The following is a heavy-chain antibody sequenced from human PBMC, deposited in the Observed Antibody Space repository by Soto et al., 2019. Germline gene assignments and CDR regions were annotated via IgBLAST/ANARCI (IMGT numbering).Heavy chain of an antibody. CDR2: IYSGGST. CDR1: GFNVSSNY. D-gene: IGHD5-18*01. Sequence: EVRLVESGGGLIQPGGSLRLSCAASGFNVSSNYMNWVRQAPGKGLEWVSVIYSGGSTYYADSVKGRFTISRDNSNNMLYLQMNSLRAEDTAVYYCAREERGYGPWGQGTLVTVSS. CDR3: AREERGYGP. J-gene: IGHJ5*02. V-gene: IGHV3-53*01.